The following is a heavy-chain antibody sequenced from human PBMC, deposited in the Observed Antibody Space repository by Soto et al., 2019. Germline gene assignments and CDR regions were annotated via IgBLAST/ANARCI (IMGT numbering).Heavy chain of an antibody. CDR1: GFSVKSNY. Sequence: EVQLVETGGGLIQPGGSLRLSCAASGFSVKSNYMSWVRQAPGKGLEWVSVILSDDRDGITYYTDSVKGRFTISRDSSTNTLFLQMNSLRAEDTAVYYCARADSSSWFLFDNWGQGTLVTVSS. V-gene: IGHV3-53*02. J-gene: IGHJ4*02. CDR3: ARADSSSWFLFDN. CDR2: ILSDDRDGIT. D-gene: IGHD6-13*01.